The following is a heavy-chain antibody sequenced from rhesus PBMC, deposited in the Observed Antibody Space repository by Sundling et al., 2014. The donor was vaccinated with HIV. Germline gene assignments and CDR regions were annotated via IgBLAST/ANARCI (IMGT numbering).Heavy chain of an antibody. D-gene: IGHD3-3*01. Sequence: QVQLQESGPGLVKPSETLSLTCDVSGGSFSAYYWGWIRQPPGKGLEYIGYLGGSSGSTNYNPSLKSRVTISKDTSKNQFSLKLRSVTAADTAVYYCARMGRTGYYFDYWGQGVLVTVSS. CDR2: LGGSSGST. CDR3: ARMGRTGYYFDY. V-gene: IGHV4-165*02. J-gene: IGHJ4*01. CDR1: GGSFSAYY.